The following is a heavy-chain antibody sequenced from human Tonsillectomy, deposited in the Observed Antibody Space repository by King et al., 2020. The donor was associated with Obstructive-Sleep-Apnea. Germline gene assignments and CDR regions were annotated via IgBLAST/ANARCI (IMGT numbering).Heavy chain of an antibody. CDR3: AKDLRYGILDFDGMDV. CDR1: GFTFSTYG. J-gene: IGHJ6*02. V-gene: IGHV3-30*18. Sequence: HVQLVESGGGVVQPGRSLRLSCAASGFTFSTYGMHWVRQAPGKGLEWVAVISYDGSNKNYPDSVKGRFTISRDNSKITLYLQMNSLRTEDTAVYYYAKDLRYGILDFDGMDVWGQGTTVIVSS. D-gene: IGHD2-8*01. CDR2: ISYDGSNK.